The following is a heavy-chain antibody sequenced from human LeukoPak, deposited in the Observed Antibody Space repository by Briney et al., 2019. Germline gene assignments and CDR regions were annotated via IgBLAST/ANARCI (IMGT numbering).Heavy chain of an antibody. CDR1: GFSFSTSW. D-gene: IGHD3-22*01. Sequence: PGGSLRLSCAASGFSFSTSWMHWVRQVPGKGLVWVSLINSDASSTTYADSVKGRFTISRDNAKNTVYLQMNSLRPEDTAVYYCAKTNYYDTTDDKPYTTHFDYWGQGALVTVSS. V-gene: IGHV3-74*03. CDR2: INSDASST. CDR3: AKTNYYDTTDDKPYTTHFDY. J-gene: IGHJ4*02.